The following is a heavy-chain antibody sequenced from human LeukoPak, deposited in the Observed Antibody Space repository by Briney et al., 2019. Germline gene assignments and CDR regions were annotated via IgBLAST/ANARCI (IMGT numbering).Heavy chain of an antibody. CDR1: GFTVSSNH. V-gene: IGHV3-30-3*01. D-gene: IGHD2-21*01. CDR2: IASDGSHT. CDR3: ARERQDTILHSGAFDI. J-gene: IGHJ3*02. Sequence: PGGSLRLSCAASGFTVSSNHMSWVRQAPGKGLEWVADIASDGSHTFYVESVKGRFTISRDNSKNTLYLQMNSLRAEDTAAYFCARERQDTILHSGAFDIWGQGTMVTVSS.